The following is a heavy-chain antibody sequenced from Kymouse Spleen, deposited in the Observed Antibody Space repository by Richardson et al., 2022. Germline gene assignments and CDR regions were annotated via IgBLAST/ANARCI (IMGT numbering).Heavy chain of an antibody. CDR3: AKGHRVTGTTDYYYGMDV. Sequence: EVQLVESGGGLVQPGGSLRLSCAASGFTFSSYAMSWVRQAPGKGLEWVSAISGSGGSTYYADSVKGRFTISRDNSKNTLYLQMNSLRAEDTAVYYCAKGHRVTGTTDYYYGMDVWGQGTTVTVSS. V-gene: IGHV3-23*04. CDR1: GFTFSSYA. CDR2: ISGSGGST. J-gene: IGHJ6*02. D-gene: IGHD1-7*01.